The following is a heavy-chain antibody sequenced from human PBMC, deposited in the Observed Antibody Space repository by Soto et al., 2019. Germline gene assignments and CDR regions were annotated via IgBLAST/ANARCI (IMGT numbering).Heavy chain of an antibody. Sequence: SETLSLTCTVPGGSISSGGYYWSWIRQHPGKGLEWIGYIYYSGSTYYNPSLKSRVPILVNPSKNQFSLKLSSVTAADTAVYYCAGLYGDYAASFDYWGQGTLVTVSS. CDR1: GGSISSGGYY. V-gene: IGHV4-31*03. J-gene: IGHJ4*02. CDR2: IYYSGST. CDR3: AGLYGDYAASFDY. D-gene: IGHD4-17*01.